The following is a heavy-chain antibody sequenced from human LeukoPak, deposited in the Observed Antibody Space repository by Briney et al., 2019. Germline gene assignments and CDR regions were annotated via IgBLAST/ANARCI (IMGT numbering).Heavy chain of an antibody. CDR1: GFTFSSNA. Sequence: GTLRLSCAASGFTFSSNAMSWVGQPPGKGRGWVSAISGSGGSTYYADSVKGRFTISRDNSKNTLYLQMNSLRAEDTAVYYCAELGITMIGGVWGKGTTVTISS. J-gene: IGHJ6*04. D-gene: IGHD3-10*02. V-gene: IGHV3-23*01. CDR2: ISGSGGST. CDR3: AELGITMIGGV.